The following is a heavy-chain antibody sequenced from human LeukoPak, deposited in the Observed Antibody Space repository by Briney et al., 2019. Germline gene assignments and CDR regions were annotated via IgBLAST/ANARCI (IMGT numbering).Heavy chain of an antibody. D-gene: IGHD3-22*01. J-gene: IGHJ4*02. Sequence: GGSLRLSCAASGFTFSNSAMSWVRQAPGKGLAWVSSISGSGGSIYYADSVKGRFTISRDNFKNILYLQMNSLRAEDTAVYYCAKDRDDSSGFYHDYWGQGTLLTVS. CDR1: GFTFSNSA. V-gene: IGHV3-23*01. CDR3: AKDRDDSSGFYHDY. CDR2: ISGSGGSI.